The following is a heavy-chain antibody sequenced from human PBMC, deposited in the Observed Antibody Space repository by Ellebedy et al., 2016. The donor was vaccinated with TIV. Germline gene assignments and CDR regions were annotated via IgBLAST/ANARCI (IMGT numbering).Heavy chain of an antibody. CDR1: GGSFSGYY. J-gene: IGHJ4*02. V-gene: IGHV4-34*01. D-gene: IGHD2-8*01. CDR3: ARTFSPHCSSGVCYMAYYFDY. Sequence: SETLSLTCAVYGGSFSGYYWSWIRQPPGKGLEWIGEINHSGSTNYNPSLKSRVSISVDTSKNQFSLKLSSVTAADTAVYYCARTFSPHCSSGVCYMAYYFDYWGQGTLVTVSS. CDR2: INHSGST.